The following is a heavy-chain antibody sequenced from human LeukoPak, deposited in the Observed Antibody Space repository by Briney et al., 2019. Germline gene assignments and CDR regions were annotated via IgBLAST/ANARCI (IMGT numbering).Heavy chain of an antibody. CDR1: GYSFTSYW. CDR2: IDPSDSYT. Sequence: GESLKISCKGSGYSFTSYWISWVRQMPGKGLEWMGRIDPSDSYTNYSPSFQGHVTISADKSISTAYLQWSSLKASDTAMYYCARMWPQLPLGYGMDVWGQGTTVTVPS. V-gene: IGHV5-10-1*01. CDR3: ARMWPQLPLGYGMDV. D-gene: IGHD5-24*01. J-gene: IGHJ6*02.